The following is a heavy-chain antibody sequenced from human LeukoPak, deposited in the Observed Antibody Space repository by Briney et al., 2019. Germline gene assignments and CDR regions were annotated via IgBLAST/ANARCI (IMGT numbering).Heavy chain of an antibody. V-gene: IGHV5-51*01. Sequence: GESLKISCKASGYKFTSYWIAWVRQMPGHGLEWMGSLYPLDFDKTYSPSFQGQVTMSADRSINTAYLQWSSLKASDTAMYYCASGSHEWELTIDYWGQGTLVTVSS. D-gene: IGHD1-26*01. J-gene: IGHJ4*02. CDR2: LYPLDFDK. CDR3: ASGSHEWELTIDY. CDR1: GYKFTSYW.